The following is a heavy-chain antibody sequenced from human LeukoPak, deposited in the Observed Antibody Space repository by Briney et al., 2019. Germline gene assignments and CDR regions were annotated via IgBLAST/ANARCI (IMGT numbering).Heavy chain of an antibody. V-gene: IGHV4-30-4*01. D-gene: IGHD6-19*01. CDR1: GGSISSGDYY. Sequence: SETLSLTCTVSGGSISSGDYYWSWIRQPPGKGLEWVGYIYYSGTTYYNPSLKGRGTISVDTSKNQFSLKLSSVTAADTAVYYCARDLAVAGTPTYYYYMDVWGKGTTVTVSS. CDR2: IYYSGTT. J-gene: IGHJ6*03. CDR3: ARDLAVAGTPTYYYYMDV.